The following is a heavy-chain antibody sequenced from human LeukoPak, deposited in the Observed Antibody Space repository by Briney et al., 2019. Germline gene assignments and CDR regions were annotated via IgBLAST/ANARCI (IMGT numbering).Heavy chain of an antibody. J-gene: IGHJ3*02. CDR1: GGSISSYY. D-gene: IGHD3-3*01. CDR3: ARGYDFWSGYYGAFDI. Sequence: PSETLSLTCTVSGGSISSYYWSWIRQPAGKGLEWIGRIYTSGSTNYNPSLRSRVTMSVDTSKNQFSLKLSSVTAADTAVYYCARGYDFWSGYYGAFDIWGQGTMVTVSS. CDR2: IYTSGST. V-gene: IGHV4-4*07.